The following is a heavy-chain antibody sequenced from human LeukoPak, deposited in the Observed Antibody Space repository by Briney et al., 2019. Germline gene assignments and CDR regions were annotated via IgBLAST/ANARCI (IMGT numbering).Heavy chain of an antibody. CDR2: ISGSGGST. CDR1: GFTFSSYA. CDR3: ARGIDEWLYLNY. J-gene: IGHJ4*02. Sequence: PGGSLRLSCAASGFTFSSYAMSWVRQAPGKGLEWVSAISGSGGSTYYADSVEGRFTISRDNSKNTLYLQMNSLRAEDTAVYYCARGIDEWLYLNYWGQGALVTVSS. V-gene: IGHV3-23*01. D-gene: IGHD3-3*01.